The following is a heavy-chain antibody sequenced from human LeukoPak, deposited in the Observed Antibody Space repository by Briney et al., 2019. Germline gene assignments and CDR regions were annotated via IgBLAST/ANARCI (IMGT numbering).Heavy chain of an antibody. Sequence: GGSLRLSCAASGFTFSSYWMSWVRQAPGKGLEWVANIKQDGSEKYYVDSVKGRFTISRDNAKNSLYLQMNSLRAEDTAVYYCARARRGGGVGYYYGMDVWGQGTTVTVSS. V-gene: IGHV3-7*01. CDR2: IKQDGSEK. D-gene: IGHD2-8*02. CDR3: ARARRGGGVGYYYGMDV. J-gene: IGHJ6*02. CDR1: GFTFSSYW.